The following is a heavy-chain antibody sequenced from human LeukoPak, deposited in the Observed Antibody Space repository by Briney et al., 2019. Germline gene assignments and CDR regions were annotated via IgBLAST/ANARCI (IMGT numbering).Heavy chain of an antibody. CDR2: IIPIFGTA. D-gene: IGHD3-10*02. J-gene: IGHJ3*02. V-gene: IGHV1-69*06. Sequence: SVKVSCKASGGTFSSYAISWVRQAPGQGLEWMGGIIPIFGTANYAQKFQGRVTMTEDTSTDTAYMELSSLRSEDTAVYYCATDRYYDRGAFDIWGQGTMVTVSS. CDR1: GGTFSSYA. CDR3: ATDRYYDRGAFDI.